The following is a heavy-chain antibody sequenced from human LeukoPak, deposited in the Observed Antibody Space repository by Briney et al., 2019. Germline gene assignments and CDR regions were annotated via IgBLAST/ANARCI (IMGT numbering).Heavy chain of an antibody. J-gene: IGHJ3*02. V-gene: IGHV3-48*04. D-gene: IGHD2-15*01. CDR2: ISSSGSTI. Sequence: PGGSLRLSCAASGFTFSSYSMNWVRQAPGRGLEWVSYISSSGSTIYYADSVKGRFTISRDNAKNSLYLQMNSLRAEDTAVYYCARDKYCSGGSCDAFDIWGQGTMVTVSS. CDR1: GFTFSSYS. CDR3: ARDKYCSGGSCDAFDI.